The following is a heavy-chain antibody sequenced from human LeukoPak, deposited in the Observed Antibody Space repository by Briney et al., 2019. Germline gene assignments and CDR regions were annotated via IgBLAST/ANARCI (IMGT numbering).Heavy chain of an antibody. J-gene: IGHJ4*02. CDR3: ARDIAPRGIDY. Sequence: GGSLRLSCAASGFTFSTYTMHWVRQAPGKGLEWVAVISLDGNIKYYADSVKGRFTISRDNSKNTLYLQMNSLRAEDTAVYYCARDIAPRGIDYWGQGTLVTVSS. V-gene: IGHV3-30-3*01. CDR1: GFTFSTYT. D-gene: IGHD6-13*01. CDR2: ISLDGNIK.